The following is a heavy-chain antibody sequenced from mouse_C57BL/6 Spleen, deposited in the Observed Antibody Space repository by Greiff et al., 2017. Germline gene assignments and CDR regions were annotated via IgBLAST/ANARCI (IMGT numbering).Heavy chain of an antibody. J-gene: IGHJ3*01. V-gene: IGHV1-22*01. D-gene: IGHD1-1*01. CDR1: GYTFTDYN. Sequence: EVQLQQSGPELVKPGASVKMSCKASGYTFTDYNMPWVKQSHGKSLEWIGYINPNNGGTSYNQKFKGKATLTVNKPSSTAYMELRSRTSEDSAVYDCARGSYYYGSSAPFAYWGQWALVTVSA. CDR2: INPNNGGT. CDR3: ARGSYYYGSSAPFAY.